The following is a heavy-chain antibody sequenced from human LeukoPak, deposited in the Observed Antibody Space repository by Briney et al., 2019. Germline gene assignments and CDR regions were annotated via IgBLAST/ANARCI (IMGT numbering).Heavy chain of an antibody. CDR3: ARQPHYYDSSGYVYWYFDL. Sequence: ASVKVSCKASGYTFTGYYMHWVRQAPGQGLEWMGWINPNSGGTNYAQKFQGRVTITADESTSTAYMELSSLRSEDTAVYYCARQPHYYDSSGYVYWYFDLWGRGTLVTVSS. V-gene: IGHV1-2*02. CDR1: GYTFTGYY. CDR2: INPNSGGT. D-gene: IGHD3-22*01. J-gene: IGHJ2*01.